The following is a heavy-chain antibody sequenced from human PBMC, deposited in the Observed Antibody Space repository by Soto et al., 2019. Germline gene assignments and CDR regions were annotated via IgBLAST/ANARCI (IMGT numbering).Heavy chain of an antibody. CDR3: ARGEVAGAPFDF. D-gene: IGHD6-19*01. V-gene: IGHV4-39*02. CDR2: IYYRGSP. Sequence: SETLSLTCVVSGDSIISNISYWGWIRQPPGKGLEWIGTIYYRGSPYYSPSLKSRVTISVDTSKNHLSLKMGSVTAADTALYYCARGEVAGAPFDFWGRGSLVTVSS. J-gene: IGHJ4*02. CDR1: GDSIISNISY.